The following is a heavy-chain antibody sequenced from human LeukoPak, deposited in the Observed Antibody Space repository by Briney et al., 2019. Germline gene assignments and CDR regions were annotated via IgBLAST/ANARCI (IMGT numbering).Heavy chain of an antibody. D-gene: IGHD4-17*01. CDR3: ARPADYGDYFDY. Sequence: ASVTVSCKASGYTFTSYGISWVRQAPGQGLEWMGWISAYNGNTNYAQKLQGRVTMTTDTSTSTADMELRSLRSDDTAVYYCARPADYGDYFDYWGQGTLVTVSS. J-gene: IGHJ4*02. CDR1: GYTFTSYG. CDR2: ISAYNGNT. V-gene: IGHV1-18*01.